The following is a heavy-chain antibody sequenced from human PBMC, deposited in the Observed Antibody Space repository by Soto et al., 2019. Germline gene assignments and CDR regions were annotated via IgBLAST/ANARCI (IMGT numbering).Heavy chain of an antibody. D-gene: IGHD1-20*01. V-gene: IGHV3-33*01. CDR2: IWYDGSNK. CDR3: ARDLTGTTLGP. J-gene: IGHJ5*02. CDR1: GFTFSSYG. Sequence: GGSLRLSCAASGFTFSSYGMHWVRQAQGKGLEWVAVIWYDGSNKYYADSVKGRFTISRDNSKNTLYLQMNSLRAEDTAVYYCARDLTGTTLGPWGQGTLVTVSS.